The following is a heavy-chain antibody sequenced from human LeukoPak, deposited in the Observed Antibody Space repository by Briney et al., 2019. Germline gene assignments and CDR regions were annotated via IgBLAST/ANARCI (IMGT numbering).Heavy chain of an antibody. V-gene: IGHV3-7*01. D-gene: IGHD6-13*01. Sequence: GGSLRLSCAASGFTFSNYWMSWVRQAPGKGLEWVANIKDDGNGKYYVDSLKGRFTISRDNAKNSLYLQMNSLRAEDTAVYYCARVGYSSSWSPSDYWGQGALVTVSS. CDR1: GFTFSNYW. CDR2: IKDDGNGK. CDR3: ARVGYSSSWSPSDY. J-gene: IGHJ4*02.